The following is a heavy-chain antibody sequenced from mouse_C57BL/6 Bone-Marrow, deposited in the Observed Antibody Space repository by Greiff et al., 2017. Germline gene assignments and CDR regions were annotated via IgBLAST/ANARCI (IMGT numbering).Heavy chain of an antibody. CDR3: ARWGYYGSSPYAMDY. D-gene: IGHD1-1*01. J-gene: IGHJ4*01. V-gene: IGHV1-22*01. CDR1: GYTFTDYN. CDR2: INPNNGGT. Sequence: EVQLHQSGPELVKPGASVKMSCKASGYTFTDYNMHWVKQSHGKSLEWIGYINPNNGGTSYNQKFKGKATLTVNKSSSTAYMELRSLTSEDSAVYYCARWGYYGSSPYAMDYWGQGTSVTVSS.